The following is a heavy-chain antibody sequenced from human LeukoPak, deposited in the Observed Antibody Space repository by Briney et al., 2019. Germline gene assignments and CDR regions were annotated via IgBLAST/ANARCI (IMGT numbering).Heavy chain of an antibody. J-gene: IGHJ5*02. D-gene: IGHD3/OR15-3a*01. CDR2: IYSGGST. CDR1: GFTVSSNY. CDR3: ARARLDFWFDP. V-gene: IGHV3-66*01. Sequence: GGSLRLSCAASGFTVSSNYMSWVRQAPGKGLEWVSVIYSGGSTYYADSVKGRFTISRDNSKNTLYLQMNSLRAEDTVVYYCARARLDFWFDPWGQGTLVTVSS.